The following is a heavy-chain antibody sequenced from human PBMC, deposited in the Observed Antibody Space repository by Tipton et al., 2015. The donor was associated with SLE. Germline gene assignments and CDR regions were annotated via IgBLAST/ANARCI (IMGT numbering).Heavy chain of an antibody. V-gene: IGHV1-69*06. CDR2: IIPIFGTA. CDR1: GYTFTSYG. J-gene: IGHJ3*02. Sequence: QSGAEVKKPGASVKVSCKASGYTFTSYGISWVRQAPGQGLEWMGGIIPIFGTANYAQKFQGRVTITADKSTSTAYMELSSLRSEDTAVYYCARVPGEWEPNADAFDIWGQGTMVTVSS. CDR3: ARVPGEWEPNADAFDI. D-gene: IGHD1-26*01.